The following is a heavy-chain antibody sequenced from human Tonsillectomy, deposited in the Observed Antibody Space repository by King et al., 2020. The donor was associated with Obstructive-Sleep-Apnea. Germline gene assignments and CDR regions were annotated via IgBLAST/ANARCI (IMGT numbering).Heavy chain of an antibody. J-gene: IGHJ4*02. CDR2: ISWNSCSL. V-gene: IGHV3-9*01. D-gene: IGHD3-10*01. Sequence: VQLVESGGGLVQPGRSLRLSCVASGFTFDDYAMHLVRQGPGKGLEWVSGISWNSCSLAYADSVEGRFTISRDNAKNSLYLQMNSLRPEDTALYYCGKGNMLVHGSGTYTDSWGQGTLVTVSS. CDR1: GFTFDDYA. CDR3: GKGNMLVHGSGTYTDS.